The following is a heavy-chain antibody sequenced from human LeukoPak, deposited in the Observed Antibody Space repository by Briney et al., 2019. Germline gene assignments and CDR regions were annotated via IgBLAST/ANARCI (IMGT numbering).Heavy chain of an antibody. CDR3: AREGNRSSDSSASYPLDY. CDR1: GYTFTSYY. Sequence: GASVKVSCKASGYTFTSYYMHWVRQATGQGLEWMGWMNPHSGNTGYAQKFQGRVTITRNSSISTAYMELSSLRSEDTAVYYCAREGNRSSDSSASYPLDYWGQGTLVTVSS. J-gene: IGHJ4*02. CDR2: MNPHSGNT. V-gene: IGHV1-8*03. D-gene: IGHD1-26*01.